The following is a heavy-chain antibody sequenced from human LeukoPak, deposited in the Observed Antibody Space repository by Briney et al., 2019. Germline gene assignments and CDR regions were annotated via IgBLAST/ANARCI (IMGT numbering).Heavy chain of an antibody. CDR3: ARGGAGPTIFGVVMDYYYYYGMDV. CDR2: INHSGST. V-gene: IGHV4-34*01. J-gene: IGHJ6*02. D-gene: IGHD3-3*01. Sequence: SETLSLTCAVYGGSFSGYYWSWIRQPPGKGLEWIGEINHSGSTNYNPSLKSRVTISVDTSKNQFSLKLSSVTAADTAVYYCARGGAGPTIFGVVMDYYYYYGMDVWGQGTTVTVSS. CDR1: GGSFSGYY.